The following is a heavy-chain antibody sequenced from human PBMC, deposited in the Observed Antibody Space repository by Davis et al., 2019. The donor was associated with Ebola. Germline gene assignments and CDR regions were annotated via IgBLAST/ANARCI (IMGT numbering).Heavy chain of an antibody. CDR1: GGSVSSSSHN. J-gene: IGHJ4*02. V-gene: IGHV4-39*01. CDR2: VHYSGTT. Sequence: SETLSLTCTVSGGSVSSSSHNWGWIRQPPGRGPEWIGSVHYSGTTHYNPSLKSRVTISVDTSKNQFSLKLSSVTAADTAVYYCARHPAEYYYDSSGYYSVPRYFDYWGQGTLVTVSS. D-gene: IGHD3-22*01. CDR3: ARHPAEYYYDSSGYYSVPRYFDY.